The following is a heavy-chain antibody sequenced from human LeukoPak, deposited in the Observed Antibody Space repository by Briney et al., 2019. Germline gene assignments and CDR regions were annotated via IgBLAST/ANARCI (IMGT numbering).Heavy chain of an antibody. CDR1: GFIFSSYI. J-gene: IGHJ4*02. V-gene: IGHV3-21*01. D-gene: IGHD4-17*01. CDR3: ARAKGTTSSYYFDY. Sequence: GGSLRLSCAASGFIFSSYIMNWVRQAPGKGLEWVSSISSSSSYIYYADSVKGRFTISRDHAKNSLYLQMNSLRAEDTAVYYCARAKGTTSSYYFDYWGQGTLVTVSS. CDR2: ISSSSSYI.